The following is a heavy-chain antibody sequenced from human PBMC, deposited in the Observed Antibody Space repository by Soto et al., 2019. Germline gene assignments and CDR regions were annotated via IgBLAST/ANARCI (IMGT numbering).Heavy chain of an antibody. CDR2: INPSGGST. Sequence: ASVKVSCKASGYIFTSYYLHWVRQAPGQGLEWMGIINPSGGSTTYAQKFQGRVTMTRDTSTSTVYMDLSSLRSEDTAVYYCARDPQGYCSGGGCYDLAHWGQGTLVTVSS. CDR3: ARDPQGYCSGGGCYDLAH. D-gene: IGHD2-15*01. V-gene: IGHV1-46*01. CDR1: GYIFTSYY. J-gene: IGHJ4*02.